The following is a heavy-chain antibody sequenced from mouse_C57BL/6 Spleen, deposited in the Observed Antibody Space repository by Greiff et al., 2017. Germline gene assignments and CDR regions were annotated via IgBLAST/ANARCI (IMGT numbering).Heavy chain of an antibody. CDR3: ARVYYYGSSSSMDY. CDR2: IDPSDSYT. D-gene: IGHD1-1*01. CDR1: GYTFTSYW. Sequence: VQLQQSGAELVMPGASVKLSCKASGYTFTSYWMHWVKPRPGQGLEWIGEIDPSDSYTNYNQKFKGKSTLTVDKSSSTAYMQLSSLTSEDSAVYYCARVYYYGSSSSMDYWGQGTSVTVSS. J-gene: IGHJ4*01. V-gene: IGHV1-69*01.